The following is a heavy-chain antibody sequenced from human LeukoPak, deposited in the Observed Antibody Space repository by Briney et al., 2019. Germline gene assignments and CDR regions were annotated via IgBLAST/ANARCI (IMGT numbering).Heavy chain of an antibody. CDR1: GYSISCGFY. V-gene: IGHV4-38-2*02. J-gene: IGHJ4*02. CDR3: ARTNHDYYGSGSYYNWFDY. D-gene: IGHD3-10*01. CDR2: IFHSGST. Sequence: SETLSLTCSVSGYSISCGFYWGWIRQPPGKGLEWIGSIFHSGSTYYNPSLKSRVTISVDTSKNQFSLKLSSVTAADTAVYYCARTNHDYYGSGSYYNWFDYWGQGTLVTVSS.